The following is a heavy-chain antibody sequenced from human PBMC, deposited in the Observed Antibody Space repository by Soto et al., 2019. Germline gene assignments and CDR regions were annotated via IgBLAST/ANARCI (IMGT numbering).Heavy chain of an antibody. CDR3: ARAPYSSSWRNLFDP. CDR1: GYTFTGYY. CDR2: INPNSGGT. V-gene: IGHV1-2*04. J-gene: IGHJ5*02. D-gene: IGHD6-13*01. Sequence: GASVKVSCKASGYTFTGYYMHWVRQAPGQGLEWMGWINPNSGGTNYAQKFQGWVTMTRDTSISTAYMELSRLRSDDTAVYYCARAPYSSSWRNLFDPWGQGTLVTVSS.